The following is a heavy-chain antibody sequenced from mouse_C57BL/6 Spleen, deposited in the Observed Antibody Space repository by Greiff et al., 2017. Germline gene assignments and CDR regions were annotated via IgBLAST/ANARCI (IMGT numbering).Heavy chain of an antibody. CDR2: IYPGSGST. D-gene: IGHD1-3*01. V-gene: IGHV1-55*01. CDR3: ARILRKWAY. J-gene: IGHJ3*01. Sequence: VQLQQPGAELVKPGASVKMSCTASGFTFTSYWITWVKQRPGQGLEWIGDIYPGSGSTNYDEKFKSKDTMTVDTSSSTAYMQLSSLTSEDSAVYYCARILRKWAYWGQGTLVTVSA. CDR1: GFTFTSYW.